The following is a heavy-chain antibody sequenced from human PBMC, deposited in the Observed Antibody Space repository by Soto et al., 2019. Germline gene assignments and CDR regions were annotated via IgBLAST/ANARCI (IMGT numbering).Heavy chain of an antibody. CDR1: GGTFSSYT. D-gene: IGHD3-3*01. Sequence: SVKVSCKASGGTFSSYTISWVRQAPGQGLEWMGRIIPILGIANYAQKFQGRVTMTRDTSTSTVYMELSSLRSEDTAVYYCARDFAKHDAFDIWGQGTMVTVSS. CDR2: IIPILGIA. CDR3: ARDFAKHDAFDI. V-gene: IGHV1-69*04. J-gene: IGHJ3*02.